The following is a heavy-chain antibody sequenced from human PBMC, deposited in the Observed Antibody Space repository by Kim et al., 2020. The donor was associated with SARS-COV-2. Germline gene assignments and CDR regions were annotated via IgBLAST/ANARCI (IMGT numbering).Heavy chain of an antibody. J-gene: IGHJ4*02. Sequence: GGSLRLSCAASGFTFDDYAMHWVRQAPGKGLEWVSLISWDGGSTYYADSVKGRFTISRDNSKNSLYLQMNSLRAEDTALYYCAKDSRRWGVTLPGAYWGQGTLVTVSS. CDR1: GFTFDDYA. CDR3: AKDSRRWGVTLPGAY. CDR2: ISWDGGST. V-gene: IGHV3-43D*03. D-gene: IGHD3-10*01.